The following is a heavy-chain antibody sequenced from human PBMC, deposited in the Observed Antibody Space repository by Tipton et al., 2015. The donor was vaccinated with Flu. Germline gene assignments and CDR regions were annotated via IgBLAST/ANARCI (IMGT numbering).Heavy chain of an antibody. J-gene: IGHJ5*02. CDR1: GFTFSGFW. D-gene: IGHD4-11*01. Sequence: SLRLSCAASGFTFSGFWMTWVRHAPGKGLEWVANIKPDGSEKNYVDSVKGRFTISRDNVENSLYLQMNNLRAEDTAVYFCVRDETSVKWGPWGQGTLVTVSS. V-gene: IGHV3-7*01. CDR2: IKPDGSEK. CDR3: VRDETSVKWGP.